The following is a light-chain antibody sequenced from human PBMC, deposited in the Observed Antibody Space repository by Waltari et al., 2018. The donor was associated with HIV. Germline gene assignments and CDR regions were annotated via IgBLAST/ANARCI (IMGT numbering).Light chain of an antibody. CDR3: QSYDMSQSGSLV. V-gene: IGLV1-40*01. CDR1: RSNIGAGFD. J-gene: IGLJ2*01. CDR2: DNN. Sequence: QSVLTQPPSVSGAPGQRVTIACTGTRSNIGAGFDVHWYQQIPGNAPKLLIRDNNIRPSGVPDRFPGSKSGTSASLAITGLQSEDEADYYGQSYDMSQSGSLVFGGGTKLTVL.